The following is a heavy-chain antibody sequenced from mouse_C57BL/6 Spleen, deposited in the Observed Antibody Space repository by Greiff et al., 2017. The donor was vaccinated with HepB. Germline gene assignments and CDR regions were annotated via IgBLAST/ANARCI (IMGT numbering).Heavy chain of an antibody. CDR2: INPNNGGT. J-gene: IGHJ2*01. CDR1: GYTFTDYN. D-gene: IGHD1-1*01. V-gene: IGHV1-18*01. CDR3: ARNPRYYYGSSPYYFDY. Sequence: VQLQQSGPELVKPGASVKIPCKASGYTFTDYNMDWVKQSHGKSLEWIGDINPNNGGTIYNQKFKGKATLTVDKSSSTAYMELRSLTSEDTAVYYCARNPRYYYGSSPYYFDYWGQGTTLTVSS.